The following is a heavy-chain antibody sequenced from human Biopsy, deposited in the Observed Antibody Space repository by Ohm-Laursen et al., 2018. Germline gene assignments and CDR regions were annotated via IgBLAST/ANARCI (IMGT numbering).Heavy chain of an antibody. CDR1: GFNFDDFA. CDR3: TKGQAPDGYNYAFDI. CDR2: ISWNSGRI. V-gene: IGHV3-9*01. J-gene: IGHJ3*02. D-gene: IGHD5-24*01. Sequence: SLRLSCTASGFNFDDFAMHWVRQTPGKGLEWVSGISWNSGRIAYADSVKGRFTISRDNAKNSLYLQMNSLRAEDTALYYCTKGQAPDGYNYAFDIWGQGTMLTVSS.